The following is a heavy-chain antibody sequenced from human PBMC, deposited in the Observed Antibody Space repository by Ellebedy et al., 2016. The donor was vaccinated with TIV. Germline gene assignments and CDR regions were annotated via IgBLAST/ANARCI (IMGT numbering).Heavy chain of an antibody. V-gene: IGHV4-31*03. CDR2: IYYSGST. CDR1: GGSISSGGYY. D-gene: IGHD3-10*01. CDR3: ARVGTMVRGVIALGMDV. J-gene: IGHJ6*02. Sequence: MPSETLSLTCTVSGGSISSGGYYWSWNRQHQGKGLEWIGYIYYSGSTYYNPSLKSRVTILVDTSKNQFSLKLSSVTAANTAVYYCARVGTMVRGVIALGMDVWGQGTTVTVSS.